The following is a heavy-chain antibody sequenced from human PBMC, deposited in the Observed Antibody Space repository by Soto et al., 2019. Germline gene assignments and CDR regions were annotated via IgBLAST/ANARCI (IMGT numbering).Heavy chain of an antibody. V-gene: IGHV5-10-1*01. CDR3: TKGVLESGWTLYGMDV. D-gene: IGHD6-19*01. CDR1: GFGFTSYW. Sequence: PGESLKISCETSGFGFTSYWISWVRQTAGKGLEWMGRIDPSDSYTNYSPSFQGHVTISADKSITTVYLQWSSLKASDTAIYYCTKGVLESGWTLYGMDVWGQGTTVTVSS. J-gene: IGHJ6*02. CDR2: IDPSDSYT.